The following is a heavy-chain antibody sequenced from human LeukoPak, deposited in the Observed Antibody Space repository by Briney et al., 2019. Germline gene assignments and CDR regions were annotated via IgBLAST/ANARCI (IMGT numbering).Heavy chain of an antibody. CDR1: GLTVSTNY. D-gene: IGHD3-22*01. J-gene: IGHJ4*02. V-gene: IGHV3-53*01. CDR3: ARDLDYFDSSGSHRRRNYFDY. Sequence: SGGSLRLSCAASGLTVSTNYMTWVRQAPGKGLEWVSIIHSDGSTYYADFVKGRFTISRDNYKNTLYLQMNSLRGEDTAMYYCARDLDYFDSSGSHRRRNYFDYWGQGTLVTVSS. CDR2: IHSDGST.